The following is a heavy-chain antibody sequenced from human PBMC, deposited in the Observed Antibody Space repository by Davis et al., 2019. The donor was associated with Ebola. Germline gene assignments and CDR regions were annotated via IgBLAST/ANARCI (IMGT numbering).Heavy chain of an antibody. V-gene: IGHV1-46*01. Sequence: AASVKVSCKASGYSFTSYYMHWVRQAPGQGLEWMGIINPSGGSTSYAQKFQGRVTMTRDTSTSTVYMELSSLRSEDTAVYYCAGPQDSSSSTFDYYYGMDVWGQGTTVTVSS. D-gene: IGHD6-6*01. CDR1: GYSFTSYY. CDR3: AGPQDSSSSTFDYYYGMDV. CDR2: INPSGGST. J-gene: IGHJ6*02.